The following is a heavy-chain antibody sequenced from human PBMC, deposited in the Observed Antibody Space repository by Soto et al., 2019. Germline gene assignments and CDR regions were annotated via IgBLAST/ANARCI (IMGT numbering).Heavy chain of an antibody. V-gene: IGHV4-59*07. CDR3: ASLFDYAGDY. D-gene: IGHD3-16*01. Sequence: PSDTRSLTCTVSGVSIRSYYWSWIRQPPGKGLEWIGETHHSGSTNYNPSLESRVTISVDKSTNEFSLKLSSVTAADTAVYYCASLFDYAGDYWGQGILVTVS. J-gene: IGHJ4*02. CDR1: GVSIRSYY. CDR2: THHSGST.